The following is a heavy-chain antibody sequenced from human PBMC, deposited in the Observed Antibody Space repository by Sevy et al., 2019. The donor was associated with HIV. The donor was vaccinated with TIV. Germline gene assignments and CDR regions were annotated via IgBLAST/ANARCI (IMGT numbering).Heavy chain of an antibody. J-gene: IGHJ4*02. Sequence: GGYLRLSCAASGFTFSSYWMHWVRQAPGKGLVWVSCIKSDGTTTSYADSVKGRFTISRDNAKNTLYLQMNSLRSEDTALYYCARDLGYESTGYLPLFDNWGQGTLVTVSS. V-gene: IGHV3-74*01. CDR1: GFTFSSYW. CDR2: IKSDGTTT. D-gene: IGHD3-22*01. CDR3: ARDLGYESTGYLPLFDN.